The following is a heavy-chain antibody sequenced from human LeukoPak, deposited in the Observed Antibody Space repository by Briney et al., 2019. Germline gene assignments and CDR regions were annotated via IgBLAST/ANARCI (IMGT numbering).Heavy chain of an antibody. CDR1: GGSISSSNYY. J-gene: IGHJ4*02. Sequence: SETLSLTCTVSGGSISSSNYYWGWIRQPPGKGLEWIGSIYYSGSSYYNPSLKSRVAIPVDTSKNQFSLGLKSVTAADTAVYYCASPTTTGLWFGELREWGQGTLVTVSS. D-gene: IGHD3-10*01. V-gene: IGHV4-39*07. CDR2: IYYSGSS. CDR3: ASPTTTGLWFGELRE.